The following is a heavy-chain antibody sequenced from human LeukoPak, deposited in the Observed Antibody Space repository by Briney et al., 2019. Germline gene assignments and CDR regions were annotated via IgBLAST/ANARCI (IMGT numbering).Heavy chain of an antibody. V-gene: IGHV4-34*01. CDR2: INHSGST. CDR3: ARRQWAYYGSGSYLHY. CDR1: GGSFSGYY. Sequence: PSETLSLTCAVYGGSFSGYYWSWIRQPPGKGLEWIGEINHSGSTNYNPSPKSRVTISVDTSKNQFSLKLSSVTAADTAVYYCARRQWAYYGSGSYLHYWGQGTLVTVSS. D-gene: IGHD3-10*01. J-gene: IGHJ4*02.